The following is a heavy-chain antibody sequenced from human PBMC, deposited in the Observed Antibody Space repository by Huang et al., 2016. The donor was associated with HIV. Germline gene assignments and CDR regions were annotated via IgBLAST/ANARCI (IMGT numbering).Heavy chain of an antibody. D-gene: IGHD5-12*01. CDR3: TREYTVAGAFDI. J-gene: IGHJ3*02. CDR1: GFSFSNYA. CDR2: IANDGTTT. V-gene: IGHV3-30-3*01. Sequence: QGQLVESGGGVVRPGRSVRLSCAASGFSFSNYAMHWVRQGPGKRLRVVTFIANDGTTTDYANSVKGRFTISRDNFKNTLYLQMNRLRGDDTAVYYCTREYTVAGAFDIWGQGTMVTVSS.